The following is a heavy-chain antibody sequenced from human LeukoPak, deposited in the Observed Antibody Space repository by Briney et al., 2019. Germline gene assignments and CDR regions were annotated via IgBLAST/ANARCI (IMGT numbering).Heavy chain of an antibody. CDR1: GGAVSSGSYY. V-gene: IGHV4-61*01. D-gene: IGHD6-13*01. J-gene: IGHJ4*02. CDR3: ARDTAAGTVY. CDR2: IYYSGNT. Sequence: SETLSLTCTVSGGAVSSGSYYWSWIRQPPGKGLEWLGYIYYSGNTNYNPSLKSRVTISVDTSKNQFSLKLSSVTAADTAVYYCARDTAAGTVYWGQGTLVTVSS.